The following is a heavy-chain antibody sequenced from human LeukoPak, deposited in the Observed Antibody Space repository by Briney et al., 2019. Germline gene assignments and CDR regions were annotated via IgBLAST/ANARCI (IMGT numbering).Heavy chain of an antibody. J-gene: IGHJ4*02. D-gene: IGHD3-10*01. CDR2: ISSSTLKI. Sequence: GGSLRLSCAASGFTFSKYAMTWVRQAPGKGLEWVSAISSSTLKIYYADSVKGRFTISRDNSKNTLFLQMNSLRAEDTAVYYCAKPTLWFGELLYGGFDYWGQGTLVTVSS. CDR3: AKPTLWFGELLYGGFDY. V-gene: IGHV3-23*01. CDR1: GFTFSKYA.